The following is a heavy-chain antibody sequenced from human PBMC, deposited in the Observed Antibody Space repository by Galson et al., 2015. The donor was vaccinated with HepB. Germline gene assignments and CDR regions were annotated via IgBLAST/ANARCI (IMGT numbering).Heavy chain of an antibody. CDR3: AKSLGGRDPGGDYVVGNYYFDY. D-gene: IGHD4-17*01. V-gene: IGHV3-23*01. CDR1: GFTFSSYA. J-gene: IGHJ4*02. Sequence: SLRLSCTASGFTFSSYAMSWVRQAPGKGLEWVSAISGSGGSTYYADSVKGRFTISRDNSKNTLYLQMNSLRAEDTAVYYCAKSLGGRDPGGDYVVGNYYFDYWGQGTLVTVSS. CDR2: ISGSGGST.